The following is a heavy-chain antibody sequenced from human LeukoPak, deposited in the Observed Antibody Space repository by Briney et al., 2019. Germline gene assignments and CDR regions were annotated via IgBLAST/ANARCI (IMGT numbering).Heavy chain of an antibody. Sequence: TRGSLRLSCAASGFTFGSYCMNWVSQAQGKGLEWVSSISSSSSYIYYADSVKGRFTISRDNAKNSLYLQMNSLRAEDTAVYYCARVVDAFDIWGQGTMVTVSS. J-gene: IGHJ3*02. CDR2: ISSSSSYI. V-gene: IGHV3-21*01. CDR3: ARVVDAFDI. CDR1: GFTFGSYC.